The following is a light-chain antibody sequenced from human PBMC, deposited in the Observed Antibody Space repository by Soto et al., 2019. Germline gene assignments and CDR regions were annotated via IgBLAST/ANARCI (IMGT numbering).Light chain of an antibody. CDR1: QSIRSY. J-gene: IGKJ1*01. Sequence: DIQLTQSPSSLSASVGDKVTITCRASQSIRSYLNWVQQKPGKAPKLLIYDASSLQTGVPSRFSGSGSGTDFSLTISSLQPEDFATYYCQQSYSTPPWTFVQWTKVEIK. V-gene: IGKV1-39*01. CDR2: DAS. CDR3: QQSYSTPPWT.